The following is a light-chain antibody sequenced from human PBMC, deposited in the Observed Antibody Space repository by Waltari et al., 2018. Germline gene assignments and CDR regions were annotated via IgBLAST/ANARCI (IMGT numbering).Light chain of an antibody. Sequence: EIVLTQSPATLSLSPGERATHSCRASQSFSSHLAWYQQKPGQAPRLLIYDASNRATGSPDRFSGSGSGTDFTLTISSLEPEDFAVYYCQQRSNWRITFGQGTRLEIK. CDR2: DAS. V-gene: IGKV3-11*01. J-gene: IGKJ5*01. CDR1: QSFSSH. CDR3: QQRSNWRIT.